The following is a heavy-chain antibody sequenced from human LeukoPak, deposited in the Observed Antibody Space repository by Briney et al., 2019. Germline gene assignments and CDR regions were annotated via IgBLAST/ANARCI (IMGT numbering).Heavy chain of an antibody. CDR2: IYHSGST. D-gene: IGHD3-22*01. V-gene: IGHV4-39*07. J-gene: IGHJ4*02. CDR3: AGGGYYDSSGWYY. CDR1: GGSISSSSYY. Sequence: SETLSLTCTVSGGSISSSSYYWGWIRQPPGKGLEWIGSIYHSGSTYYNPSLKSRVTISVDTSKNQFSLKLSSVTAADTAVYYCAGGGYYDSSGWYYWGQGTLVTVSS.